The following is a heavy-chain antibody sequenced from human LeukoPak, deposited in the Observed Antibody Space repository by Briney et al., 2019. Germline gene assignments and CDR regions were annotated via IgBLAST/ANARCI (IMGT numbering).Heavy chain of an antibody. Sequence: GGSLRLSCTASGFTFGDYAMSWFRQAPGKGLEWVGFIRSKAYGGTTEYAASVKGRFTISRDDSKSIAYLQMNSLKTKDTAVYYCTRIDYNLYYYYGMDVWGQGTTATVSS. J-gene: IGHJ6*02. V-gene: IGHV3-49*03. CDR3: TRIDYNLYYYYGMDV. D-gene: IGHD4-11*01. CDR2: IRSKAYGGTT. CDR1: GFTFGDYA.